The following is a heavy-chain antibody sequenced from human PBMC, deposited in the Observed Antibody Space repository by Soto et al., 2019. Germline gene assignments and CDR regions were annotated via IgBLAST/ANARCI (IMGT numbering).Heavy chain of an antibody. D-gene: IGHD3-10*01. CDR3: ARVKDGSGSYDRGED. V-gene: IGHV4-31*03. CDR2: IYYSGST. CDR1: GGSISSGGYY. J-gene: IGHJ4*02. Sequence: SETLSLTCTVSGGSISSGGYYWSWIRQHPGKGLEWIGYIYYSGSTYYNPSLKSRVTISVDTSKNQFSLKLSSVTAADTAVYYCARVKDGSGSYDRGEDWGQGTLVTVSS.